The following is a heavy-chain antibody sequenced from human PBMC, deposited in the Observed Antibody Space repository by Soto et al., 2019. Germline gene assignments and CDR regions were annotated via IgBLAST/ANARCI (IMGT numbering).Heavy chain of an antibody. CDR2: IIPIFGTA. CDR3: ARQHYGSGSYSWFDP. J-gene: IGHJ5*02. CDR1: GGTFSSYA. Sequence: QVQLVQSGAEVKKPGSSVKVSCNASGGTFSSYAISWVRQAPGQGLEWMGGIIPIFGTANYAQKFQGRVTITADESTSTAYMELSSLRSDDTAVYYCARQHYGSGSYSWFDPWGQGTLVTVSS. D-gene: IGHD3-10*01. V-gene: IGHV1-69*01.